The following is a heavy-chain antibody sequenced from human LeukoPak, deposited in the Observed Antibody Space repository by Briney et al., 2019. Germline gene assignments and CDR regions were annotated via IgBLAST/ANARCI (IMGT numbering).Heavy chain of an antibody. CDR1: GGSISSSSYY. D-gene: IGHD2-2*01. CDR2: IYYSGST. Sequence: SETVSLTCTVSGGSISSSSYYWGWIRQPPGKGLEWIGSIYYSGSTYYNPSLKSRVTISVDTSKNQFSLKLSSVTAADTAVYYCARVVPAAPDYWGQGTLVTVSS. CDR3: ARVVPAAPDY. V-gene: IGHV4-39*01. J-gene: IGHJ4*02.